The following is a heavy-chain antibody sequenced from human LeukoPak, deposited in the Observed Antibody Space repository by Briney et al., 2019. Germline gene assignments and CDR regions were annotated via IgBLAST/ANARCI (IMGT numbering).Heavy chain of an antibody. J-gene: IGHJ4*02. Sequence: PGGSLRLSCAASGFAVSRNYMSWVRQAPGKGLEWVSVIYSGGSTYYADSVKGRFTVSRDNSKNSLYLQMNSLRTEDTALYYCTKDISRNFVVVPAADYWGQGTLVTVSS. D-gene: IGHD2-2*01. CDR1: GFAVSRNY. CDR3: TKDISRNFVVVPAADY. V-gene: IGHV3-53*05. CDR2: IYSGGST.